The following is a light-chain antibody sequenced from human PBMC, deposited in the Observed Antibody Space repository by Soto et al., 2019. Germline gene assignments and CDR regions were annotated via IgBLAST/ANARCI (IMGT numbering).Light chain of an antibody. CDR3: QQATIFPLT. CDR1: QTISSW. V-gene: IGKV1-5*03. Sequence: DIQMTQSPSTLSGSVGDRVTITCRASQTISSWLAWYQQKPGKAPKLLIYKASTLKSGVPSRFSGSGSGTEFTLTISRLEPEDSATYYCQQATIFPLTFGGGTEVEIK. J-gene: IGKJ4*01. CDR2: KAS.